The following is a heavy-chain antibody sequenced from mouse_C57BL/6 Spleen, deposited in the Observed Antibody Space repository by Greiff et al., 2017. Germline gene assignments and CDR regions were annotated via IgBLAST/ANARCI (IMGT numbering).Heavy chain of an antibody. CDR2: ISSGGSYT. Sequence: VQLKQSGGDLVKPGGSLKLSCAASGFTFSSYGMSWVRQAPDKRLEWVATISSGGSYTYYPDSVKGRFTISRDNAKNTLYLQMRSLKSEDTAMYYGARHEGGSSHPAWFAYWGQGTLVTVSA. J-gene: IGHJ3*01. CDR1: GFTFSSYG. D-gene: IGHD1-1*01. V-gene: IGHV5-6*01. CDR3: ARHEGGSSHPAWFAY.